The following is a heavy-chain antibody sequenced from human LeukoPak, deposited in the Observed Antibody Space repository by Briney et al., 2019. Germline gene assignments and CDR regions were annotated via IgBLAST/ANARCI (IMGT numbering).Heavy chain of an antibody. CDR1: GGSISSSTYY. CDR3: ARLHYYYGMDV. Sequence: TSETLSLTCTVSGGSISSSTYYWGWIRQPPGKGLEWIGSIYYSGNTYYNPSLKSRVTISVDTSKNQFSLKLSSVTAADTAVYYCARLHYYYGMDVWGQGTTVTVSS. CDR2: IYYSGNT. J-gene: IGHJ6*02. V-gene: IGHV4-39*01.